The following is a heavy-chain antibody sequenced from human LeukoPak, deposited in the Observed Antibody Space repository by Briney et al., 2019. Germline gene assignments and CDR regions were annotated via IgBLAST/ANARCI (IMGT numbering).Heavy chain of an antibody. CDR3: ARGRRGDGHY. CDR1: GGSFSDYY. Sequence: SETLPLTCAVYGGSFSDYYWSWIRQPPGKGLEWIGYIYYSGSTYYNPSLKSRVTISVDTSKNQFSLKLSSVTAADTAVYYCARGRRGDGHYWGQGTLVTVSS. CDR2: IYYSGST. D-gene: IGHD3-10*01. J-gene: IGHJ4*02. V-gene: IGHV4-30-4*01.